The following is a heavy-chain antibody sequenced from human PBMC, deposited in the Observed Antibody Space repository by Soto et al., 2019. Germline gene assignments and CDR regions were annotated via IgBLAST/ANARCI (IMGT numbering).Heavy chain of an antibody. CDR1: GFTFTTYA. V-gene: IGHV1-3*01. Sequence: ASVKVSCKASGFTFTTYAIHWVRQAPGQRLEWMGWINAGNGNTKYSRNFQGRVTITRDTSASTAYMELSSLKSQDTAVYYCAREVLGYLDYWGQGTLVTVSS. CDR3: AREVLGYLDY. J-gene: IGHJ4*02. CDR2: INAGNGNT. D-gene: IGHD7-27*01.